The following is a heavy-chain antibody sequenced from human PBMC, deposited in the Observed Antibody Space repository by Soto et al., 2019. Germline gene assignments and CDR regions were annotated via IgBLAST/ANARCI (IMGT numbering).Heavy chain of an antibody. Sequence: SETLSLTCAVSGGSISSGGYSWGWIRQPPGKGLEWIGYIYHSGSTYYNPSLKSRVTISVDRSKNQFSLKLSSVTAADTAVYYCASLHGGNGWYFDLWGRGTLVTVSS. J-gene: IGHJ2*01. CDR3: ASLHGGNGWYFDL. CDR2: IYHSGST. CDR1: GGSISSGGYS. V-gene: IGHV4-30-2*01. D-gene: IGHD2-15*01.